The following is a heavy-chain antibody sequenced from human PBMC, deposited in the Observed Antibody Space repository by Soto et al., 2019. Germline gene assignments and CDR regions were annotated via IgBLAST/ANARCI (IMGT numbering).Heavy chain of an antibody. D-gene: IGHD2-2*01. J-gene: IGHJ3*02. CDR1: GGTFSSYA. Sequence: SVKVSCKASGGTFSSYAISWVRQAPGQGLEWMGGIIPIFGTANYAQKFQGRVTITADESTSTAYMELSSLSSEGQAVYYCGRSCSSTSSYQYQHAFDIWGQGTMVTVSS. CDR3: GRSCSSTSSYQYQHAFDI. CDR2: IIPIFGTA. V-gene: IGHV1-69*13.